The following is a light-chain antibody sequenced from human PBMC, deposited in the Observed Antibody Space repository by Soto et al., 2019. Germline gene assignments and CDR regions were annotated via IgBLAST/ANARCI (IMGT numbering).Light chain of an antibody. CDR2: GAS. CDR1: QSVSSN. V-gene: IGKV3-15*01. J-gene: IGKJ4*01. Sequence: EIVMTQSPATLSVSPGERATLSCRASQSVSSNLAWYQQKPGQAPRLLIYGASTRATGIPARFSGSGSGTEFSLTISLQSEDFAVYYCQQYNNWPPHTFGGGTKVDIK. CDR3: QQYNNWPPHT.